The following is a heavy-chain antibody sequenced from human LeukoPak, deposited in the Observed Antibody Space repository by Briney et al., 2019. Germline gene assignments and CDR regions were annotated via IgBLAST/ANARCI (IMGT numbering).Heavy chain of an antibody. CDR3: ARARATLLYYFDY. CDR2: IYYSGST. Sequence: SETLSLTCTVSGGSISSYYWSWIRQPPGKGLEWIGYIYYSGSTNYNPSLKSRVTISVDTSKNQFSLKLSSVTAADTAVYYCARARATLLYYFDYWGQGTLVTVSS. J-gene: IGHJ4*02. D-gene: IGHD2-15*01. V-gene: IGHV4-59*08. CDR1: GGSISSYY.